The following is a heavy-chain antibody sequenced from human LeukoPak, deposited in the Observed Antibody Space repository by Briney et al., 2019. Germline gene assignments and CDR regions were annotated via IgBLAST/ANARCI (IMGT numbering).Heavy chain of an antibody. CDR2: IYHSGST. J-gene: IGHJ4*02. V-gene: IGHV4-38-2*02. Sequence: SGTLSLTCTVSGYSISSGYYWGWIRQPPGKGLEWIGSIYHSGSTYYNPSLKSRVTISVDTSKNQFSLKLSSVTAADTAVYYCARDQVQWLVQDYWGQETLVTVSS. CDR1: GYSISSGYY. CDR3: ARDQVQWLVQDY. D-gene: IGHD6-19*01.